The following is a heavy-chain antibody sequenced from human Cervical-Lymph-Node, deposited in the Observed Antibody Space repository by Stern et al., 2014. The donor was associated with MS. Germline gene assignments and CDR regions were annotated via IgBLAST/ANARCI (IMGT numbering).Heavy chain of an antibody. CDR3: ARDLNLAACGAFDV. CDR1: GFTFSSSP. V-gene: IGHV3-30*04. J-gene: IGHJ3*01. D-gene: IGHD6-19*01. CDR2: LSYDGSQK. Sequence: VQLVESGGGVVQPGRSLRLTCAASGFTFSSSPMHWVRQAPGKGPEWVAVLSYDGSQKDYADSVRGRFTISRDNSNNMLYLKLSSLRPEDTAVYYCARDLNLAACGAFDVWGQGTLVTVSS.